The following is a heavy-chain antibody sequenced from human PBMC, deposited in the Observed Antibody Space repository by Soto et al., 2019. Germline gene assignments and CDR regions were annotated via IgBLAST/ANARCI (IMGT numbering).Heavy chain of an antibody. V-gene: IGHV3-49*03. CDR3: AKGLSNGRWYDAD. CDR1: GFTFGDYA. CDR2: IRSKAYGGAT. D-gene: IGHD6-13*01. J-gene: IGHJ4*02. Sequence: GGSLRLSCTASGFTFGDYAMSWFRQAPGKGLEWVGFIRSKAYGGATEYAASVKGRFTISRDDSKSIAYLQMNSLKTEDTAVYYCAKGLSNGRWYDADWGQGTLVTVSS.